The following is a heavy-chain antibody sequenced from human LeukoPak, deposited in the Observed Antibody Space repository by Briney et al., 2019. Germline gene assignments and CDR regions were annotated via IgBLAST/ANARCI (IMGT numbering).Heavy chain of an antibody. J-gene: IGHJ6*02. Sequence: TGGSLRLSCAASGFTFSSYGMHWVRQAPGKGLEWVAVISYDGSNKYYADSVKGRFTISRDNSKNTLYLQMNSLRAEDTAVYYCAKDGFGGDNSWATFFYYYGMDVWGQGTTVTVSS. CDR2: ISYDGSNK. CDR3: AKDGFGGDNSWATFFYYYGMDV. V-gene: IGHV3-30*18. CDR1: GFTFSSYG. D-gene: IGHD5-24*01.